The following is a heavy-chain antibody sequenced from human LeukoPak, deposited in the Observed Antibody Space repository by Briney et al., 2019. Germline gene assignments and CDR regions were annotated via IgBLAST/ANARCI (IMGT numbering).Heavy chain of an antibody. V-gene: IGHV5-51*01. J-gene: IGHJ4*02. CDR1: GYSFTSYW. CDR3: ARPIHYDFWSGYSFDY. CDR2: IYPGDSDT. D-gene: IGHD3-3*01. Sequence: GESLKISYKGSGYSFTSYWIGWVRQMPGKGLEWMGIIYPGDSDTRYSPSFQGQVTISADKSISTAYLQWSSLKASDTAMYYCARPIHYDFWSGYSFDYWGQGTLVTVSS.